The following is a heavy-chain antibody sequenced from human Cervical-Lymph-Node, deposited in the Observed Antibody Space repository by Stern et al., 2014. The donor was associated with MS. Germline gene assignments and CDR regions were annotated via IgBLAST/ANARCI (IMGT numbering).Heavy chain of an antibody. V-gene: IGHV1-46*01. CDR3: ATPLPYAA. D-gene: IGHD4-17*01. J-gene: IGHJ5*02. CDR2: ISPRYGRP. CDR1: GSAFSNYA. Sequence: QVQLMQSGAEVREPGTSVNISCKASGSAFSNYAIHWVRQAPGQGPVWMGIISPRYGRPSYSQKFQGSGTMTRDTSARTVYMEVRSLRSEDTAVYYCATPLPYAAWGQGTLVTVSS.